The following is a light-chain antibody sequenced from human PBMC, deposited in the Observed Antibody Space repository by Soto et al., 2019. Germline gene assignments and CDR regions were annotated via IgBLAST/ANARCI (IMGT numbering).Light chain of an antibody. J-gene: IGLJ1*01. Sequence: QSVLTQPPSVSGAPGQRVTISFSGSSSNIGAGYDVQWYRQFPGTAPKLIIYANSDRPSGVPDRFSGSKSGTSASLAITGLQAEDEADYYCSSYTSSSTLYVFGTGTKVTVL. CDR2: ANS. CDR3: SSYTSSSTLYV. V-gene: IGLV1-40*01. CDR1: SSNIGAGYD.